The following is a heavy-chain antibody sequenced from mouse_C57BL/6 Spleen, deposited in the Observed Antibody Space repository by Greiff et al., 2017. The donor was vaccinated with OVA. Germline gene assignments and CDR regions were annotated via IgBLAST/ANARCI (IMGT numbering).Heavy chain of an antibody. D-gene: IGHD2-1*01. CDR3: ARFSYGYYAMDY. CDR2: ISNGGGST. Sequence: EVMLVESGGGLVQPGGSLKLSCAASGLTFSDYYMYWVRQTPEKRLEWVAYISNGGGSTYYPDTVKGRFTISRDNAKNTLYLQMSRLKSEDTAMYYCARFSYGYYAMDYWGQGTSVTVSS. J-gene: IGHJ4*01. V-gene: IGHV5-12*01. CDR1: GLTFSDYY.